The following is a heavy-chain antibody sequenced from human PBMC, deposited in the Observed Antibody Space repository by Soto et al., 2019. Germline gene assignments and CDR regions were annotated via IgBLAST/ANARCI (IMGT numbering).Heavy chain of an antibody. V-gene: IGHV4-31*03. CDR2: IYYSGST. Sequence: PSETLSLTCTVSGGSISSGGYYWSWIRQHPGKGLEWIGYIYYSGSTYYNPSLKSRVTISVDTSKNQFSLKLSSVTAADTAVYYCARIITIFGVAYIGGNWFDPWGQGTLVTVSS. J-gene: IGHJ5*02. CDR3: ARIITIFGVAYIGGNWFDP. CDR1: GGSISSGGYY. D-gene: IGHD3-3*01.